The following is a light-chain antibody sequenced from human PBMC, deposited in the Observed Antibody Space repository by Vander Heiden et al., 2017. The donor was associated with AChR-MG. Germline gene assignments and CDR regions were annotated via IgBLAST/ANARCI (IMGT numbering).Light chain of an antibody. J-gene: IGKJ3*01. Sequence: DIQLPQSPSFLSASVGDRVTISCRARQGVSRYLAWYQQKPGKAPKLLIYAASPLQSGVPSRFSGSGSGTEFTLTISSLQPEDFATYFCQQLNSYPRVTFGPGTRVDIK. CDR3: QQLNSYPRVT. CDR2: AAS. V-gene: IGKV1-9*01. CDR1: QGVSRY.